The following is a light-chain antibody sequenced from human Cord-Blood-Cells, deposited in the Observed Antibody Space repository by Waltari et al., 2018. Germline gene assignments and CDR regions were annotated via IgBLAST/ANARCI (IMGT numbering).Light chain of an antibody. J-gene: IGKJ2*03. CDR2: GAS. V-gene: IGKV3-20*01. CDR1: QSVSSSY. Sequence: EIVLTQSPGTLSLSPGERATLSCRASQSVSSSYLAWYQQKPGQAPRLLIYGASSRATGIPDRFSGSGSGTDFNLTISSLEPEDFAVYYCQQYGSSPQYSFGQGTKLEIK. CDR3: QQYGSSPQYS.